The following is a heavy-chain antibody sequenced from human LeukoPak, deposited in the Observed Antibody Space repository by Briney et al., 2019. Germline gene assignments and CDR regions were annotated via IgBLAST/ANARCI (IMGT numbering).Heavy chain of an antibody. CDR1: GGIYSSYA. D-gene: IGHD3-22*01. CDR2: IIPILGIA. J-gene: IGHJ4*02. Sequence: SSVQVSCKACGGIYSSYASSEVRQAPGRGLEWMGRIIPILGIANYAQKFQGRVTITADKSTSTAYMELSSLRSEDTAVYYCARELGYYYDSSGGFDYWGQGTLVTVSS. V-gene: IGHV1-69*10. CDR3: ARELGYYYDSSGGFDY.